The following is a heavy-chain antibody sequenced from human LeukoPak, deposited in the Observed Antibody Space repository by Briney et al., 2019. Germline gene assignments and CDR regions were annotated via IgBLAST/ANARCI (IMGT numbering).Heavy chain of an antibody. J-gene: IGHJ3*02. CDR1: GGSISSGGYY. D-gene: IGHD5-18*01. Sequence: SETLSLTCTVSGGSISSGGYYWSWIRQHPGKGLEWIGYIYYSGSTYYNPSLKSRVTISVDTSKNQFSLKLSSVTAADTAVYYCASASPQDTAVVPDRAFDIWGQGTMVTVSS. CDR3: ASASPQDTAVVPDRAFDI. V-gene: IGHV4-31*03. CDR2: IYYSGST.